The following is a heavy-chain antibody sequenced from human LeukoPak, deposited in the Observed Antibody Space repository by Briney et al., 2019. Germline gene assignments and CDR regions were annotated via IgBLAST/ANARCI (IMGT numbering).Heavy chain of an antibody. Sequence: ASVKVSCKASENTFTNYYMHWVRQAPGQGLQWLEIINPIGDRTAYAQNFQDRVTMTRDASTTTFYLELSSLRSEDTAVYFCARDMSTRVTPISYAFDVWGQGTMVTVAS. CDR3: ARDMSTRVTPISYAFDV. J-gene: IGHJ3*01. D-gene: IGHD2-21*02. V-gene: IGHV1-46*01. CDR1: ENTFTNYY. CDR2: INPIGDRT.